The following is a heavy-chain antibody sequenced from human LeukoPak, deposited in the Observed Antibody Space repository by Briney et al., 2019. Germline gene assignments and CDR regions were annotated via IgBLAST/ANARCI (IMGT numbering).Heavy chain of an antibody. CDR2: IKQDGSEK. Sequence: GGSLRLSCGASGFTFSTSWMNWVRQAPGKGLEWVANIKQDGSEKYYVDSVKGRFTISRDNAKNSLYLQMNSLRAEDTAVYYCARRRCSSTSCFFDYWGQGTLVTVSS. V-gene: IGHV3-7*01. CDR1: GFTFSTSW. D-gene: IGHD2-2*01. CDR3: ARRRCSSTSCFFDY. J-gene: IGHJ4*02.